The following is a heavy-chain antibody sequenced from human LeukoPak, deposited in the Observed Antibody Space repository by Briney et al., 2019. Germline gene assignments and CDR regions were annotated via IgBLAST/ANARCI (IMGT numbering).Heavy chain of an antibody. D-gene: IGHD2-15*01. Sequence: SETLSLTCSVSGGSISSSSYYWGWIRQPPGKGLEWIGSMYNVGSTYYNPSLKSRVTISVDRSKNQFSLNLSSVTAADTAVYYCARGVVVVVAATGFYFDYWGQGTLVTVSS. V-gene: IGHV4-39*07. CDR1: GGSISSSSYY. CDR3: ARGVVVVVAATGFYFDY. J-gene: IGHJ4*02. CDR2: MYNVGST.